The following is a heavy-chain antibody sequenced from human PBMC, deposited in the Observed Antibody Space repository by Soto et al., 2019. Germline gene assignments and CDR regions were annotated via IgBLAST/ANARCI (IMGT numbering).Heavy chain of an antibody. D-gene: IGHD3-16*01. CDR3: ARLPASVGESYYYSYYGMDV. V-gene: IGHV1-69*01. J-gene: IGHJ6*02. CDR1: GGTFSSYA. CDR2: IIPIFGTA. Sequence: QVQLVQSGAEVKKPGSSVKVSCKASGGTFSSYAISWVRQSPGQGLEWMGGIIPIFGTANYAQKFKGRVTIIADESTSTDYMELSSLRSEDTAVYYCARLPASVGESYYYSYYGMDVWGQGTTVNVSS.